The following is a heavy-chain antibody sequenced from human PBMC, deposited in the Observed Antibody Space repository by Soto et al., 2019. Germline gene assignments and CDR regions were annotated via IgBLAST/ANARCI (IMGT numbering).Heavy chain of an antibody. Sequence: ASVKVSCKASGYTFTGYYMHWVRQAPGQGLEWMGWINPNSGGTNYAQKFQGWVTMTRDTSISTAYMELSRLRSDDAAVYYCARDSSSWSSDGMDVWGQGTTVTVSS. CDR1: GYTFTGYY. CDR3: ARDSSSWSSDGMDV. CDR2: INPNSGGT. V-gene: IGHV1-2*04. D-gene: IGHD6-13*01. J-gene: IGHJ6*02.